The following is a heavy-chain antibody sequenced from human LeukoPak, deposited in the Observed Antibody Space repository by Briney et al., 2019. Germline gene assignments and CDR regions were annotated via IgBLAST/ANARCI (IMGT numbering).Heavy chain of an antibody. D-gene: IGHD1-26*01. CDR2: SRDKAKSYST. Sequence: PGGSLRLSCAASGFTFSDHYMDWVRQAPGKGLEWLARSRDKAKSYSTEHAASVKGRLTISRDNSKNSLYLQMNSLKTEDTVVYYCARRSNSYYTFDYWGQGTLVTVSS. CDR1: GFTFSDHY. J-gene: IGHJ4*02. V-gene: IGHV3-72*01. CDR3: ARRSNSYYTFDY.